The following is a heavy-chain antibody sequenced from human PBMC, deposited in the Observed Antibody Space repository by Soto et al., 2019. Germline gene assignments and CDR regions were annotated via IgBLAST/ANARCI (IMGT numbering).Heavy chain of an antibody. CDR3: FILERRFVSDY. Sequence: EVQLLESGGGLVQPGGSLRLSCAASGFTFSSYGMSWVRQVPGKGLEWVSFISGGGGSTSYADSVKGRFTISRDNSKNTLYLQMNTLRSDDTAVYYCFILERRFVSDYWGQGTLVTVSS. CDR1: GFTFSSYG. D-gene: IGHD1-1*01. J-gene: IGHJ4*02. CDR2: ISGGGGST. V-gene: IGHV3-23*01.